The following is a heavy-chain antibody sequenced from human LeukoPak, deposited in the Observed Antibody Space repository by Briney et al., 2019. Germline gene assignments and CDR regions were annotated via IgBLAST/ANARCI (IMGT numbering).Heavy chain of an antibody. CDR2: INPSDGST. CDR1: GGTFSSYA. Sequence: GASVKVSCKASGGTFSSYAISWVRQAPGQGLEWMGIINPSDGSTSYAQKFQGRVTMTRDTSTSTVYMELSSLRSEDTAVYYCARAMTTGPYYYGMDVWGQGTTVTVSS. CDR3: ARAMTTGPYYYGMDV. D-gene: IGHD4-11*01. V-gene: IGHV1-46*01. J-gene: IGHJ6*02.